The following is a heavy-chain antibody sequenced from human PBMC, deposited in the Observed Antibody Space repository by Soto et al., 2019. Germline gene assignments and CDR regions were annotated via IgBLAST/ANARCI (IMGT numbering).Heavy chain of an antibody. CDR1: GFTFRSYG. Sequence: QVQLVESGGGVVQPGKSLRLSCAASGFTFRSYGMHWVRQAPGKGLEWVAVISYDGSNKYYGDSVKGRFTISRDNPKNTLYLQMNSVRFEDTAVYYCAKDTFIGGFDYWGQGTLVTVSS. CDR2: ISYDGSNK. J-gene: IGHJ4*02. CDR3: AKDTFIGGFDY. D-gene: IGHD3-3*01. V-gene: IGHV3-30*18.